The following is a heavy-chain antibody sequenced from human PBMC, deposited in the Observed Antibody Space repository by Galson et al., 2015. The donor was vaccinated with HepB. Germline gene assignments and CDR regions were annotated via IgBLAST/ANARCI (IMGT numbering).Heavy chain of an antibody. CDR2: MNPNSGNT. CDR3: ARLSWSGGLALDY. V-gene: IGHV1-8*01. D-gene: IGHD6-19*01. Sequence: SVKVSYKASGYTFTSYDINWVRQATGQGLEWMGWMNPNSGNTGYAQKFQGRVTMTRNTSISTAYLELSSLRSEDTAVYYCARLSWSGGLALDYWGQGTLVTVSS. J-gene: IGHJ4*02. CDR1: GYTFTSYD.